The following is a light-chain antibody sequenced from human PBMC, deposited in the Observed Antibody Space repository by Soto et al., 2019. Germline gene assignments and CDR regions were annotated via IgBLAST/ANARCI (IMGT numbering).Light chain of an antibody. CDR1: QSVSSSY. CDR2: GAS. CDR3: QQYGSSPLYA. Sequence: EIVLTQSPGTLSLSPGERATLSCRASQSVSSSYLDWYQEKPGQAPRLLIYGASSRATGIPDRFSGSGSGTDFTLTISRLEPEDFAVYYCQQYGSSPLYAFGQGTKLE. V-gene: IGKV3-20*01. J-gene: IGKJ2*01.